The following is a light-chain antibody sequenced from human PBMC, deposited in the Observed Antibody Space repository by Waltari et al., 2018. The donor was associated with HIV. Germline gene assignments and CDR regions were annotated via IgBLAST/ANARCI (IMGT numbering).Light chain of an antibody. V-gene: IGKV3-20*01. CDR2: GAS. Sequence: ESVLTQSPGTLSLSPGEKATLSCRASQSVNINYLAWYQHKPGQSPRLLIYGASSRATGIPDRFSGSGSGTDFTLTISRLEPEDSAVYYCQQYGGSPITFGQGTRLEIK. J-gene: IGKJ5*01. CDR3: QQYGGSPIT. CDR1: QSVNINY.